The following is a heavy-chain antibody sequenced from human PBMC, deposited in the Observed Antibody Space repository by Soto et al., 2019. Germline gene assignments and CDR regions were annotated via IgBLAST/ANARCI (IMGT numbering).Heavy chain of an antibody. Sequence: QVQLQESGPGLVKPSQTLSLTCTVSGGSISSGGYYWSWIRQHPGKGLEWIGYIYYSGSTYYNPSLKSRVNTSVDTSKNQFSLKLSSVTAADTAVYYCASSEDIVVVVAATPGAFDIWGQGTMVTVSS. V-gene: IGHV4-31*03. CDR3: ASSEDIVVVVAATPGAFDI. CDR2: IYYSGST. J-gene: IGHJ3*02. CDR1: GGSISSGGYY. D-gene: IGHD2-15*01.